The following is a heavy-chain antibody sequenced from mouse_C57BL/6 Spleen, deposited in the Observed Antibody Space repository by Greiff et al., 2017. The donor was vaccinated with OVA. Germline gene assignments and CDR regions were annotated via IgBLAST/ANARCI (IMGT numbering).Heavy chain of an antibody. Sequence: VQLQQSGAELVRPGSSVKLSCKASGYTFTSYWMDWVKQRPGQGLEWIGNIYPSDSETHYNQKFKDKATLTVDKSSSTAYMQLSSLTSDDSAIYYCARSGQLRLHFDYWGQGTTLTVSS. V-gene: IGHV1-61*01. D-gene: IGHD3-2*02. CDR1: GYTFTSYW. CDR3: ARSGQLRLHFDY. J-gene: IGHJ2*01. CDR2: IYPSDSET.